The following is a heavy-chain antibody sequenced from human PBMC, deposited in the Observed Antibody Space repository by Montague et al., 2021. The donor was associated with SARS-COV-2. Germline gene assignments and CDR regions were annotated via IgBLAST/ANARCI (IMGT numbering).Heavy chain of an antibody. V-gene: IGHV4-59*01. CDR3: AAAQNACFMANCVNYFDV. CDR1: GGSMSGYY. D-gene: IGHD1-1*01. J-gene: IGHJ4*02. CDR2: VHYTGST. Sequence: SETLSLTCEVSGGSMSGYYWTCILQSPGKGLEWIGYVHYTGSTTYNPSLKTRVSLSLDTPKNHLSLHLSSVTAADTAIYFCAAAQNACFMANCVNYFDVWGLGALVTVSS.